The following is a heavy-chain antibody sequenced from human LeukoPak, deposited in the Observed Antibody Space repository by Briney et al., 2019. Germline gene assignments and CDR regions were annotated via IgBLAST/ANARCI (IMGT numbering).Heavy chain of an antibody. V-gene: IGHV1-2*02. CDR2: INPNSGGT. Sequence: ASVKVSCKASGYTFTGYYTHWVRQAPGQGLEWMGWINPNSGGTNYAQKFQGRVTMTRDTSISTAYMELSRLRSDDTAVYHCARVWSSSWYGNFDYWGQGTLVTVSS. CDR3: ARVWSSSWYGNFDY. J-gene: IGHJ4*02. D-gene: IGHD6-13*01. CDR1: GYTFTGYY.